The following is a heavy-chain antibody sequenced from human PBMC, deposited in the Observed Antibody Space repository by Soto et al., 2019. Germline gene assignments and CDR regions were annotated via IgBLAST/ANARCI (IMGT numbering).Heavy chain of an antibody. CDR1: GGTFSSSA. CDR2: IIPIFGTA. V-gene: IGHV1-69*13. CDR3: ARAIWLSHNDYYVDY. J-gene: IGHJ4*02. Sequence: SVKVSCKASGGTFSSSAISWVRQSPGQGLEWMGGIIPIFGTANYAQKFQGRVTITADESTSTAYMELSSLRSEDTAVYYCARAIWLSHNDYYVDYWGQGTLVTVSS. D-gene: IGHD5-18*01.